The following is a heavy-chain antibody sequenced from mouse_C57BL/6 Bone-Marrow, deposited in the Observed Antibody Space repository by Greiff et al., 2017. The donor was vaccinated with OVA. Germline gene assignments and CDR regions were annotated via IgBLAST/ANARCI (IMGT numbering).Heavy chain of an antibody. Sequence: EVKLMESGGGLVKPGGSLKLSCAASGFTFSSYAMSWVRQTPEKRLEWVATISDGGSYTYYPDNVKGRFTISRDNAKSNLYLQMSHLKSEDTAMYYCARDLAYWGQGTLVTVSA. CDR1: GFTFSSYA. CDR3: ARDLAY. V-gene: IGHV5-4*01. J-gene: IGHJ3*01. CDR2: ISDGGSYT.